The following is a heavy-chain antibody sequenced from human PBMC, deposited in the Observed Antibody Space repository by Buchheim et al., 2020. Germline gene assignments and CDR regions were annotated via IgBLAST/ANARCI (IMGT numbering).Heavy chain of an antibody. CDR1: GFTFSSYE. Sequence: EVQLVESGGGLVQPGGSLRLSCAASGFTFSSYEMNWVRQAPGKGLEWVSYISSSGSTIYYADSVKGRFTISRDNAKNSLYLQMNSLRAEDTAVYYCARGGYYDFWSGYLSYYYYYGMDVWGQGTT. V-gene: IGHV3-48*03. D-gene: IGHD3-3*01. CDR3: ARGGYYDFWSGYLSYYYYYGMDV. J-gene: IGHJ6*02. CDR2: ISSSGSTI.